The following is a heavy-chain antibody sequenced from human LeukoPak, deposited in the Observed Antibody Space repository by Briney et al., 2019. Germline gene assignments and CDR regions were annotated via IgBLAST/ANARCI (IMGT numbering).Heavy chain of an antibody. CDR1: GGSISSDY. J-gene: IGHJ4*02. Sequence: SETLSLTCTVSGGSISSDYWTWIRQPPGKGLEWIGYIYYTGATSYNPSLKSRVTISVDTSKKQFSLKLTSVTAADTAVYYCARIPDILTGYSTLDYWGQGTLVTVSS. V-gene: IGHV4-59*08. D-gene: IGHD3-9*01. CDR2: IYYTGAT. CDR3: ARIPDILTGYSTLDY.